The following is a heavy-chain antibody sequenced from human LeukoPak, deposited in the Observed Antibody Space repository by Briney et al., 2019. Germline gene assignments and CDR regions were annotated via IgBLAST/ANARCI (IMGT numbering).Heavy chain of an antibody. CDR2: IYSSGST. V-gene: IGHV4-59*01. CDR3: ARDRGGYSYARDYWYFDL. J-gene: IGHJ2*01. D-gene: IGHD5-18*01. CDR1: SGSIRGYY. Sequence: SETLSLTCNVSSGSIRGYYWSWIRQPPGRGLEWIGYIYSSGSTNYNRSLKSRVTMSGDTSKNQFSLKVSSVTAADTAVYYCARDRGGYSYARDYWYFDLWGRGTLVTVSS.